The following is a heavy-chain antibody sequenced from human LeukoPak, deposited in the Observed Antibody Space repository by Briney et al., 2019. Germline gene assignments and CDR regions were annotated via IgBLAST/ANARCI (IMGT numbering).Heavy chain of an antibody. V-gene: IGHV3-53*01. CDR2: IYSGGST. Sequence: GGSLRLSCAASGFTVSSNYMSWVRQAPGKGLEWVSVIYSGGSTYYADSVKGRFTISRDNSKNTLYLQMNSLRAEDTAVYYCARSPLKQYISGWYYFDYWGQGTLVTVSS. CDR3: ARSPLKQYISGWYYFDY. D-gene: IGHD6-19*01. J-gene: IGHJ4*02. CDR1: GFTVSSNY.